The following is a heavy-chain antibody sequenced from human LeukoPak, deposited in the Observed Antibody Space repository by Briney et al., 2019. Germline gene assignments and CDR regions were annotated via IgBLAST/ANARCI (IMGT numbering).Heavy chain of an antibody. CDR2: INHNSGGT. D-gene: IGHD2-15*01. CDR3: ARGRGTSGSNRDFYYYYYMDV. J-gene: IGHJ6*03. V-gene: IGHV1-2*02. CDR1: GYTFTGYF. Sequence: ASVKVSCKASGYTFTGYFMYWVRQAPGQGLEWMGWINHNSGGTNYAQKFRGRVTMTRDTSAATAYMELSSLRHDDLAVYYCARGRGTSGSNRDFYYYYYMDVWGKGTTVTVSS.